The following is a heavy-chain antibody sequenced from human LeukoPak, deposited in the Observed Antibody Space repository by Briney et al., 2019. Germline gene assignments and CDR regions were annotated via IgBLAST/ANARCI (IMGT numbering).Heavy chain of an antibody. CDR1: GYTFTGYY. J-gene: IGHJ4*02. Sequence: ASVKVSCKASGYTFTGYYMHWVRQAPGQGLEWMGRINPNGGGTNYAQKFQGRVTMTRDTSISTAYMELSRLRSDDTAVYYCARDLTTSSGYYYHYFDYWGQGTLVTVSS. V-gene: IGHV1-2*06. CDR2: INPNGGGT. D-gene: IGHD3-22*01. CDR3: ARDLTTSSGYYYHYFDY.